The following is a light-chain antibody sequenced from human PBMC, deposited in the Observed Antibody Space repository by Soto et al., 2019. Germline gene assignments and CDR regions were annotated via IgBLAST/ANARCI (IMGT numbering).Light chain of an antibody. CDR3: SSFSSTSTLYV. V-gene: IGLV2-14*01. CDR1: SSDVGGYNY. Sequence: QSVLTQPASVSGSPGQSITISCTGTSSDVGGYNYVSWYQHHPGKAPKLMIYEVSNRPSGVSNRFSASKSGNTASLTISGLQAEDEADYHCSSFSSTSTLYVFGTGTKVTVL. J-gene: IGLJ1*01. CDR2: EVS.